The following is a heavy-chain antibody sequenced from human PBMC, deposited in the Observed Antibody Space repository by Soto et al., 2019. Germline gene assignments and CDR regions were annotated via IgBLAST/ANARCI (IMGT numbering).Heavy chain of an antibody. Sequence: ASVKVSCKVSGYTLNELSMHWVRQAPGNGLEWMGGFDPEDGETVYAQIFQGRVTMTEDTSTDTANMEMNSLTSEHTAVYYCATGGRAGDFDFWGQGTLVTVSS. CDR3: ATGGRAGDFDF. J-gene: IGHJ4*02. V-gene: IGHV1-24*01. CDR1: GYTLNELS. D-gene: IGHD3-10*01. CDR2: FDPEDGET.